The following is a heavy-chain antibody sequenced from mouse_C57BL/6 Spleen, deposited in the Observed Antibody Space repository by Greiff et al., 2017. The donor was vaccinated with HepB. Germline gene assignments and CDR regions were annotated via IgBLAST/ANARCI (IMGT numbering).Heavy chain of an antibody. Sequence: EVQLQESGPELVKPGASVKIPCKASGYTFTDYNMDWVKQSHGKSLEWIGDINPNNGGTIYNQKFKGKATLTVDKSSSTAYMELRSLTSEDTAVYYCARDHYYGSNYAMDYWGQGTSVTVSS. CDR1: GYTFTDYN. D-gene: IGHD1-1*01. CDR2: INPNNGGT. V-gene: IGHV1-18*01. J-gene: IGHJ4*01. CDR3: ARDHYYGSNYAMDY.